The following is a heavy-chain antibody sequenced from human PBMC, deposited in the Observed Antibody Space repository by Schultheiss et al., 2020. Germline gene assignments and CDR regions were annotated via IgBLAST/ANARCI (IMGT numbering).Heavy chain of an antibody. D-gene: IGHD2-8*01. V-gene: IGHV4-61*08. CDR1: GGSISSGGYY. CDR2: IYHSGST. CDR3: AREGMLSSYYYYGMDV. Sequence: SETLSLTCTVSGGSISSGGYYWSWIRQHPGKGLEWIGEIYHSGSTNYNPSLKSRVTISVDTSKNQFSLKLSSVTAADTAVYYCAREGMLSSYYYYGMDVWGQGTTVTVSS. J-gene: IGHJ6*02.